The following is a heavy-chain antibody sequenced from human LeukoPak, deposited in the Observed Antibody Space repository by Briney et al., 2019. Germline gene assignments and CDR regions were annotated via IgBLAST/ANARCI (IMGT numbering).Heavy chain of an antibody. CDR1: GSTVRNNY. CDR3: ATGERMVRGDGVDY. V-gene: IGHV3-66*01. J-gene: IGHJ4*02. D-gene: IGHD3-10*01. Sequence: GGSLRLSCAASGSTVRNNYMSWVRQAPGKGLEWVSVIYSGGSTYYSDSVKGRFTISRDNSKNTLYLQMNSLRAEDTAVYFCATGERMVRGDGVDYWGQGTPVTVSS. CDR2: IYSGGST.